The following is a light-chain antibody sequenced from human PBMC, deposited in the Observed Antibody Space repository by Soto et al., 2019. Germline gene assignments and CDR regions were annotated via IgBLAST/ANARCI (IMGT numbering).Light chain of an antibody. V-gene: IGLV2-11*01. Sequence: QSVLTQPRSVSGSPGQSVTISCTGTSSDVGRYDYVSWYQQHPGKAPKLIIYDVSERPSGVPDRFSGSKFGNTASLTISGLQAEDEADYYCCSFAGSYTYVFGTGTKVTVL. J-gene: IGLJ1*01. CDR1: SSDVGRYDY. CDR3: CSFAGSYTYV. CDR2: DVS.